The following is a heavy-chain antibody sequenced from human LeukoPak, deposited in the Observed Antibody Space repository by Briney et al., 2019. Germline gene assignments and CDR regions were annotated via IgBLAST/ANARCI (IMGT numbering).Heavy chain of an antibody. CDR3: ARGSLTDYGDYYNWFDP. V-gene: IGHV4-39*06. Sequence: PSETLSRTCTVSGGSVASVGCSWGWIRQPPGKGLAWIGSAYSTGSNYSPPSLKSRLTISVDTSKNQFALTLSSVTAADTAVYYCARGSLTDYGDYYNWFDPWGQGTLVTVSS. J-gene: IGHJ5*02. CDR2: AYSTGSN. D-gene: IGHD4-17*01. CDR1: GGSVASVGCS.